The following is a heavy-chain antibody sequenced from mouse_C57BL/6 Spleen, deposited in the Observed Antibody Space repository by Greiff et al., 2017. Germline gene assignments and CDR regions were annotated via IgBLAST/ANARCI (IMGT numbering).Heavy chain of an antibody. J-gene: IGHJ4*01. V-gene: IGHV1-74*01. CDR2: IHPSDSDT. Sequence: QVQLQQPGAELVKPGASVKVSCKASGYTFTSYWMHWVKQRPGQGLEWIGRIHPSDSDTNYNQKFKGKATLTVDKSSSTAYMQLSSLTSEDSAVYDCAIPYDGYYDYAMDYWDQGTSVTVSS. CDR3: AIPYDGYYDYAMDY. D-gene: IGHD2-3*01. CDR1: GYTFTSYW.